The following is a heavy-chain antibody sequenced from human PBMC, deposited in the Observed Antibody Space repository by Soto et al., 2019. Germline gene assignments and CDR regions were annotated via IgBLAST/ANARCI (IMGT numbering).Heavy chain of an antibody. CDR3: ARHSDFWSGPYYMDV. Sequence: SETLSLTCTVSGGSISSYYWSWIRQPPGKGLEWIGYIYYSGSTNYNPSLKSRVTISVDTSKNQFSLKLSSVTAADTAVYYCARHSDFWSGPYYMDVWGKGTTVTVSS. J-gene: IGHJ6*03. D-gene: IGHD3-3*01. CDR1: GGSISSYY. V-gene: IGHV4-59*08. CDR2: IYYSGST.